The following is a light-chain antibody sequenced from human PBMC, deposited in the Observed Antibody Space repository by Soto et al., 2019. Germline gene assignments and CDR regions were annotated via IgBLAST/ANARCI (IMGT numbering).Light chain of an antibody. CDR3: QQYNNWPRTT. J-gene: IGKJ1*01. Sequence: EIVMTQSPATLSVSPGERATLSCRASQSVSSNLAWYQQKPGQAPRLLIYGASTRATGIPARFSGSGSGTEFTLTISSLQSEEFAVYYCQQYNNWPRTTFGQGTKVEIK. CDR2: GAS. V-gene: IGKV3-15*01. CDR1: QSVSSN.